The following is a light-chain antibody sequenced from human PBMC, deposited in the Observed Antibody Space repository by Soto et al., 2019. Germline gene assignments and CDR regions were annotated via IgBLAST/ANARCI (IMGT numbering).Light chain of an antibody. CDR3: AAWDYSLNGHV. CDR2: YDD. J-gene: IGLJ1*01. V-gene: IGLV1-36*01. Sequence: QSVLTQPPSVSEAPRQRVTISCSGSSSNIGNNAVNWYQQLPGKAPKLLIYYDDLLPSGVSDRFSGSKSGTSASLAISGLHSEDEAYYYCAAWDYSLNGHVFGTGTKLTVL. CDR1: SSNIGNNA.